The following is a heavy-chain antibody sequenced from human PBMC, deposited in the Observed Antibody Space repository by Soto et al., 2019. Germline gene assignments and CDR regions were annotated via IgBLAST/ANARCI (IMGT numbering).Heavy chain of an antibody. Sequence: GGSLRLSCAASGFTFSSYSMNWVRQAPGKGLEWVSSISSSSSYIYYADSVKGRFTISRDNAKNSLYLQMNSLRAEDTAVYYCARDSTVVPAAISGFYYYYYGMDVWGQGTTVTVSS. CDR1: GFTFSSYS. J-gene: IGHJ6*02. CDR2: ISSSSSYI. CDR3: ARDSTVVPAAISGFYYYYYGMDV. D-gene: IGHD2-2*01. V-gene: IGHV3-21*01.